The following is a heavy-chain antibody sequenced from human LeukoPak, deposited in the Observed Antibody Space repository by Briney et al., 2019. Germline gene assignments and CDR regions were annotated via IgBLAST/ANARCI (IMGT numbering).Heavy chain of an antibody. CDR1: GGTFSSYA. CDR3: ARSGYCSGGSCYDDYYFDY. J-gene: IGHJ4*02. V-gene: IGHV1-69*05. D-gene: IGHD2-15*01. Sequence: ASVKVSCKASGGTFSSYAISWVRQAPGQGLEWMGGIIPIFGTANYAQRFQGRVTITTDESTSTAYMELSSLRSEDTAVYYCARSGYCSGGSCYDDYYFDYWGQGTLVTVSS. CDR2: IIPIFGTA.